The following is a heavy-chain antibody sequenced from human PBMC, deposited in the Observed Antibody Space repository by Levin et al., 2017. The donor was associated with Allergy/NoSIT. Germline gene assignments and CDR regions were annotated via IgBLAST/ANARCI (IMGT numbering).Heavy chain of an antibody. CDR3: ARDQGGGYSGYDLAFDI. D-gene: IGHD5-12*01. Sequence: GGSLRLSCAASGFTFSSYSMNWVRQAPGKGLEWVSSISSSSSYIYYADSVKGRFTISRDNAKNSLYLQMNSLRAEDTAVYYCARDQGGGYSGYDLAFDIWGQGTMVTVSS. V-gene: IGHV3-21*01. J-gene: IGHJ3*02. CDR1: GFTFSSYS. CDR2: ISSSSSYI.